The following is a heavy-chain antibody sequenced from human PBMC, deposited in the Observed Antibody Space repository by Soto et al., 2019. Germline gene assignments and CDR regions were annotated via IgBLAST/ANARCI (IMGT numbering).Heavy chain of an antibody. D-gene: IGHD3-3*01. CDR1: GGSISSRSHY. CDR2: SYYRGST. CDR3: ATADGFGVVTPFFEY. J-gene: IGHJ4*02. V-gene: IGHV4-39*01. Sequence: QLQLQESGPGLVKPSETLSLTCTVSGGSISSRSHYWGWIRQSPGKHLEWIGSSYYRGSTHYNPSLKTRVTISVDTSKNQVSLKVFPVTAADSAVYYCATADGFGVVTPFFEYWGQGILVTVSS.